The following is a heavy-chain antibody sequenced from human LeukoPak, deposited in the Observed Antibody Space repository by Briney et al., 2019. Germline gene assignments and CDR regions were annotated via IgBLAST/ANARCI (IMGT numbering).Heavy chain of an antibody. V-gene: IGHV7-4-1*02. J-gene: IGHJ4*02. CDR1: GYTFTSYG. D-gene: IGHD3-22*01. CDR2: INTNTGNP. Sequence: ASVKVSCKASGYTFTSYGISWVRQAPGQGLEWMGWINTNTGNPTYAQGFTGRFVFSLDTSVSTAYLQISSLKAEDTAVYYCARENGVTMIAYFDYWGQGTLVTVSS. CDR3: ARENGVTMIAYFDY.